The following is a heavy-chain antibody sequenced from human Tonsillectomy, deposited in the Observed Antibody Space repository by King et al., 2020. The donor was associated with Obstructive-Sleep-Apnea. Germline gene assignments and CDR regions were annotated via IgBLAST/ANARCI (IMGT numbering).Heavy chain of an antibody. CDR1: GGTISGFY. J-gene: IGHJ2*01. Sequence: LQLQESGPGLVKPSETLSLTCTVSGGTISGFYWSWIRQPPGEGLEWIAYIYYRGSTNYNPSLKGRVTISVDTSKNQFSLKLSSVTAADTAVYYCATGYNDYEYWYFDLWGRGTLVTVSS. D-gene: IGHD5-12*01. CDR2: IYYRGST. V-gene: IGHV4-59*12. CDR3: ATGYNDYEYWYFDL.